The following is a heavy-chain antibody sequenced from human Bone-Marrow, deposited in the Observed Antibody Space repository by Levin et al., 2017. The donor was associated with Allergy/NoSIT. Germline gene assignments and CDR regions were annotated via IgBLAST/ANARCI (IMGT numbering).Heavy chain of an antibody. J-gene: IGHJ4*01. CDR1: GFTFSDYG. Sequence: GGSLRLSCAASGFTFSDYGMDWVRQAPGKGLEWVASISFDGSKTFYGDSVKGRFTISRDNSKSTLYVQMNSLRGDDTAVYYCAKDRGQGGWDIDYWGHGTLVSVSS. V-gene: IGHV3-30*18. CDR3: AKDRGQGGWDIDY. D-gene: IGHD6-19*01. CDR2: ISFDGSKT.